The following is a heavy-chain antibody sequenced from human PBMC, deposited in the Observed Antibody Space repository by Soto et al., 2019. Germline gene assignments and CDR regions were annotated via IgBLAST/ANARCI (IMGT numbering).Heavy chain of an antibody. J-gene: IGHJ6*03. CDR1: GYTFTGYY. D-gene: IGHD5-18*01. V-gene: IGHV1-2*04. CDR3: ARANSYGYYYMDV. Sequence: GASVKVSCKASGYTFTGYYMHWVRQAPGQGLEWMGWINPNSGGTNYAQKFQGWVTMTRDTSISTAYMELSRLRSDDTAVYYCARANSYGYYYMDVWGKGTTVTVSS. CDR2: INPNSGGT.